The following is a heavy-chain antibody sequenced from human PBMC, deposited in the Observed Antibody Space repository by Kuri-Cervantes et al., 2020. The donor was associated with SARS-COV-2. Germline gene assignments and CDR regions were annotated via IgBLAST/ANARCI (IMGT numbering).Heavy chain of an antibody. CDR3: ARVTRAGAAAFRWDYMDV. CDR2: NYHSGNT. J-gene: IGHJ6*03. V-gene: IGHV4-61*01. Sequence: GSLRLSCTVSGDSVSSGNYYWSWIRQPPGKGLEWIGYNYHSGNTNYNPSLKSRVSISVDTSKNQFSLKLSSVTAADTAVYYCARVTRAGAAAFRWDYMDVWGKGTTVTVSS. CDR1: GDSVSSGNYY. D-gene: IGHD6-13*01.